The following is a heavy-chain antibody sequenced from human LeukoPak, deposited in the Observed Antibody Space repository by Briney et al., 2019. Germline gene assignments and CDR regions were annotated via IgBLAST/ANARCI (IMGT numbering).Heavy chain of an antibody. V-gene: IGHV3-30*12. CDR2: ISYNAGYK. J-gene: IGHJ4*02. CDR3: ASSPVAGTAY. CDR1: GFIFSNYG. D-gene: IGHD6-19*01. Sequence: PGGSLRLSCAASGFIFSNYGFHWVRQAPGKGLEWVAVISYNAGYKHYTDSVKDRFTISRDDSKNTLYLQMNSLRAEDTAVYYCASSPVAGTAYWGQGTLVTVSS.